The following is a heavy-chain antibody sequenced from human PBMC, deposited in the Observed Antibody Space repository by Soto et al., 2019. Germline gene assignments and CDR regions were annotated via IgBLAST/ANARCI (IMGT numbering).Heavy chain of an antibody. D-gene: IGHD6-13*01. CDR2: ISGSGGST. V-gene: IGHV3-23*01. CDR1: GFTFSSYA. CDR3: AKDDTSSVYIAAAGDAFDI. Sequence: GGSLRLSCAASGFTFSSYAMSWVRQAPGKGLEWVSAISGSGGSTYYADSVKGRFTISRDNSKNTLYLQMNSLRAEDTAVYYCAKDDTSSVYIAAAGDAFDIWGQGTMVTVSS. J-gene: IGHJ3*02.